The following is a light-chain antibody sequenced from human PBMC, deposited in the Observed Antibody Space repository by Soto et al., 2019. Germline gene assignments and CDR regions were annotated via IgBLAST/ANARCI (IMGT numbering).Light chain of an antibody. Sequence: EIVMTQSPVTLSMSPGETASLSCIATVTVAPKVAWYQQTPGQAPRLLIYDASARATGIPERFSGSGFGTEFTLTITSLQSEDFALYYCQQYNNWPPPCTFGQGTKVDIK. CDR1: VTVAPK. J-gene: IGKJ1*01. V-gene: IGKV3-15*01. CDR2: DAS. CDR3: QQYNNWPPPCT.